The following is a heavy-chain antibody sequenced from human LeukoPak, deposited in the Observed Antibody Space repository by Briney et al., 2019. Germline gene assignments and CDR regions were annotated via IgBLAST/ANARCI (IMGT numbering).Heavy chain of an antibody. V-gene: IGHV1-69*04. CDR2: IIPILGIA. CDR3: ARDLGCSSTSCYLY. CDR1: GGTFSSYT. Sequence: SVKVSCKASGGTFSSYTISWLRQAPRQGLEWMGRIIPILGIANYAQKFQGRVTITADKSTSTAYMELSSLRSEDTAVYYCARDLGCSSTSCYLYWGQGTLVTVSS. D-gene: IGHD2-2*01. J-gene: IGHJ4*02.